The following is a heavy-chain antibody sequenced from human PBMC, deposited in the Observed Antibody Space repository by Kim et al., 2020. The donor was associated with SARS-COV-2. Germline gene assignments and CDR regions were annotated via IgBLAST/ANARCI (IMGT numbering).Heavy chain of an antibody. J-gene: IGHJ6*02. D-gene: IGHD3-16*01. V-gene: IGHV4-39*01. CDR2: IYYSGST. Sequence: SETLSLTCTVSGGSISSSSYYWGWIRQPPGKGLEWIGSIYYSGSTYYNPSLKSRVTISVDTSKNQFSLKLSSVTAADTAVYYCAGVLGADYYYYGMDVWGQGTTVTVSS. CDR1: GGSISSSSYY. CDR3: AGVLGADYYYYGMDV.